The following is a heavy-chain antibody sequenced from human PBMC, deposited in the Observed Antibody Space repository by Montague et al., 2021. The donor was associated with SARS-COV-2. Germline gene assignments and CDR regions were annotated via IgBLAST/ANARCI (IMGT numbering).Heavy chain of an antibody. D-gene: IGHD3-10*01. Sequence: SETLSLTCTVSGGSITSYYWSWIRQPPGKGLEYIGYIYYSGSTNYNPSLKSRVTMSVDTSKNQFSLKLSSATAADTAVYYCARGEGHYYGSGTYPYYWGQGTLVTVSS. CDR2: IYYSGST. CDR1: GGSITSYY. CDR3: ARGEGHYYGSGTYPYY. J-gene: IGHJ4*02. V-gene: IGHV4-59*01.